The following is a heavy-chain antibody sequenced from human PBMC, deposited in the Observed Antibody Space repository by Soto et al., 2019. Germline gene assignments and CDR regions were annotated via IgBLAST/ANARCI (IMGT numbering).Heavy chain of an antibody. D-gene: IGHD3-10*01. V-gene: IGHV5-51*01. CDR1: GYKLSNYW. CDR2: INPGEFKT. Sequence: PGESLKISCQGSGYKLSNYWIAWVRQMPGQGLGWVAIINPGEFKTKYSASFEGRVSISADKSVNTAYLHWSSLRASDSGMYYCARRRNTSMLWFGEFDYWGQGYLVTVSS. J-gene: IGHJ4*02. CDR3: ARRRNTSMLWFGEFDY.